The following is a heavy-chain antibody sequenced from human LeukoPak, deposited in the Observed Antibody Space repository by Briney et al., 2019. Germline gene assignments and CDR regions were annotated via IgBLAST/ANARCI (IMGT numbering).Heavy chain of an antibody. Sequence: GGSLRLSCAASGFTFSSYWMSWVRQAPGKGLERVANIKQDGSEKYYVDSVKGRFTISRDNAKNSLYLQMNSLRAEDTAVYYCARDLYCSSTSCYSYGMDVWGQGTTVTVSS. CDR2: IKQDGSEK. CDR1: GFTFSSYW. D-gene: IGHD2-2*02. CDR3: ARDLYCSSTSCYSYGMDV. V-gene: IGHV3-7*01. J-gene: IGHJ6*02.